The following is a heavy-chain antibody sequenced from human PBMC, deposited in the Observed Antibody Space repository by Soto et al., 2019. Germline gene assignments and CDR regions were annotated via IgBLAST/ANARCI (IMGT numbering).Heavy chain of an antibody. CDR3: ERVLTVEYYYYGMDV. Sequence: ESLRISCAACGFTFSSYWMIWVRQAPGKGLEWVANIKQDGSEKYYVDSVKGRFTISRDNAKNSLYLQMNSLRAEDTAVYYCERVLTVEYYYYGMDVWGQGTTVTVSS. D-gene: IGHD4-4*01. J-gene: IGHJ6*02. CDR1: GFTFSSYW. CDR2: IKQDGSEK. V-gene: IGHV3-7*03.